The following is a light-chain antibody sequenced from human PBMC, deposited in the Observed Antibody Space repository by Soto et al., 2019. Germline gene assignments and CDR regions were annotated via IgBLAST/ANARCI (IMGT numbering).Light chain of an antibody. CDR3: QSYDSSLSGREV. Sequence: QSVLTQPPSVSGAPGQRVTISCTGSSSNIGAGYDVYWYQQLPGTAPKLLIYGNNNRPSGVPDRFSGSQSGTSASLAITGLQAEDEADYYCQSYDSSLSGREVFGGGTKLTVL. CDR1: SSNIGAGYD. CDR2: GNN. V-gene: IGLV1-40*01. J-gene: IGLJ2*01.